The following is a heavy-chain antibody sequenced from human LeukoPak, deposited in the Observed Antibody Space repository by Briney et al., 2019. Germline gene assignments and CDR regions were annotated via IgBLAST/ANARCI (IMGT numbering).Heavy chain of an antibody. CDR2: IYSSGST. J-gene: IGHJ4*02. V-gene: IGHV4-61*02. CDR1: SGSISSGTYY. D-gene: IGHD6-13*01. Sequence: SETLSLTCTVSSGSISSGTYYWSWIRQPAGKGLEWIGRIYSSGSTNYNPSLKSRVTKSVDTSKNQFSLKLSSVTAADTAVYYCARGVIAAGGNDFDYWGQGTLVTVSS. CDR3: ARGVIAAGGNDFDY.